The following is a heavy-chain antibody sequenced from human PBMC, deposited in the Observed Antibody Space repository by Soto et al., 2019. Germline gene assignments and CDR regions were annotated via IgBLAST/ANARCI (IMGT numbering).Heavy chain of an antibody. D-gene: IGHD5-18*01. CDR2: INAGNGNT. CDR1: GYTFTSYA. V-gene: IGHV1-3*01. CDR3: AREARRGYTYGYNWFDP. J-gene: IGHJ5*01. Sequence: ASVKVSCKASGYTFTSYAMHWVRQAPGQRLEWMGWINAGNGNTKYSQKFQGRVTITRDTSASTAYMELSSLRSEDTAVYYCAREARRGYTYGYNWFDPWGQGTLVTVSS.